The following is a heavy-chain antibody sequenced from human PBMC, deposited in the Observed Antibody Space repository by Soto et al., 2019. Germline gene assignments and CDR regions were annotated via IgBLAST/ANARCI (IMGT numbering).Heavy chain of an antibody. CDR2: ISYDGSNK. Sequence: GGSLRLSCAASGFTFSSYAMHWVRQAPGKGLEWVAVISYDGSNKYYADSVKGRFTISRDNSKNTLYLQMNSLRAEDTAVYYCARGPAWTGYSSSWYLDYWGQGTLVTVSS. CDR3: ARGPAWTGYSSSWYLDY. CDR1: GFTFSSYA. V-gene: IGHV3-30-3*01. D-gene: IGHD6-13*01. J-gene: IGHJ4*02.